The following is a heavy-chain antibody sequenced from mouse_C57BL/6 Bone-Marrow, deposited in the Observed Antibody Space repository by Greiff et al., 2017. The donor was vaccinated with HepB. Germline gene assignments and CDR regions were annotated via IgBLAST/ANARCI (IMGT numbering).Heavy chain of an antibody. Sequence: EVKLVESGGGLVKPGGSLKLSCAASGFTFSSYAMSWVRQTPEKRLEWVATISDGGSYTYYPDNVKGRFTISRDNAKNNLYLQMSHLKAEDTAMYYCAREGTGDAYWGQGTLVTVSA. CDR2: ISDGGSYT. D-gene: IGHD4-1*01. V-gene: IGHV5-4*01. CDR1: GFTFSSYA. CDR3: AREGTGDAY. J-gene: IGHJ3*01.